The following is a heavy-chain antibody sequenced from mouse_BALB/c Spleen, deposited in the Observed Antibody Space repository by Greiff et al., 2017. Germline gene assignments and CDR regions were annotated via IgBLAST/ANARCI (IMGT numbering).Heavy chain of an antibody. V-gene: IGHV5-9-4*01. CDR3: ARGGGKAAWFAY. CDR1: GFTFSSYA. D-gene: IGHD6-1*01. J-gene: IGHJ3*01. CDR2: ISSGGSYT. Sequence: EVQLVESGGGLVKPGGSLKLSCAASGFTFSSYAMSWVRQSPEKRLEWVAEISSGGSYTYYPDTVTGRFTISRDNAKNTLYLEMSSLRSEDTAMYYCARGGGKAAWFAYWGQGTLVTVSA.